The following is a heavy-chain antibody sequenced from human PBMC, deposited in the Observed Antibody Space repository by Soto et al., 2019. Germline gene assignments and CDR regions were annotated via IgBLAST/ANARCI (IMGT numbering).Heavy chain of an antibody. CDR1: GGTFSSYA. CDR3: ARVGYSYGAEFDY. CDR2: IIPIFGTA. J-gene: IGHJ4*02. Sequence: SVKVSCKASGGTFSSYAISWVRQAPGQGLEWMGGIIPIFGTANYAQKFQGRVTITADESTSTAYMELSSLRSEDTAVYYCARVGYSYGAEFDYWGQGTLVTVSS. V-gene: IGHV1-69*13. D-gene: IGHD5-18*01.